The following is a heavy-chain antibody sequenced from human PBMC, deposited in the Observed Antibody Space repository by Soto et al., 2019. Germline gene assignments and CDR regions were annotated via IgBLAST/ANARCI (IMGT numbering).Heavy chain of an antibody. D-gene: IGHD3-10*01. J-gene: IGHJ4*02. Sequence: EVQLLEAGGGLVQPGGSLRLSCAASGFTFGSSAMSWVRQAPGKGLEWVSAINSNGGTATYPDSVQGRFTISRDNSKNKLYLQMNNLRAEDTAVYFCAKDSYGGSGSYQWGTFDYWGQGTLVTVSS. CDR1: GFTFGSSA. CDR3: AKDSYGGSGSYQWGTFDY. CDR2: INSNGGTA. V-gene: IGHV3-23*01.